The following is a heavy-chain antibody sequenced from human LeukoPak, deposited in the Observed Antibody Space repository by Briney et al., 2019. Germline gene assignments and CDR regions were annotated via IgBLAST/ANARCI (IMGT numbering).Heavy chain of an antibody. CDR1: GYSISSGYY. CDR2: IYHSGST. D-gene: IGHD3-10*01. V-gene: IGHV4-38-2*02. CDR3: ARRVRGYYFDY. Sequence: SETLSLTCTVSGYSISSGYYWGWIRQPPGKGLEWIGSIYHSGSTYYNPSLKSRVTISVDTSKNQFSLKLSSVTAADTAVYYCARRVRGYYFDYWGQGTLVTVSS. J-gene: IGHJ4*02.